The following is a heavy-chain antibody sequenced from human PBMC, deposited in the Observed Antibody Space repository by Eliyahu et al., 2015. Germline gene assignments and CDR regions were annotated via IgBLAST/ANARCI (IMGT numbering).Heavy chain of an antibody. V-gene: IGHV4-30-4*01. D-gene: IGHD3-22*01. J-gene: IGHJ5*02. CDR2: IYYSGSA. CDR1: GASVRSGDWX. CDR3: ARDVVYSDSSGYYSFGLDP. Sequence: QVQLQESGPGLVKPSQTLSLTCTVPGASVRSGDWXWTWIRQSPGKGLXWIGXIYYSGSAYYNPSLQSRVSMSIDTSMNQFSLKLSSVTAADTAVYYCARDVVYSDSSGYYSFGLDPWGQGTLVTVSS.